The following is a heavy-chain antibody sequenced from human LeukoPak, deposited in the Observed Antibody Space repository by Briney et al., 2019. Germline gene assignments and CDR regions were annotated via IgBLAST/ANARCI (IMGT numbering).Heavy chain of an antibody. J-gene: IGHJ4*02. CDR3: ARGQRRHTDLAPSFDY. CDR2: ISYDGSYK. CDR1: GFTFSSYA. V-gene: IGHV3-30*04. D-gene: IGHD5-18*01. Sequence: GGSLRLSCAASGFTFSSYAMHWVRQAPGKGLEWVAVISYDGSYKYYADSVKGRFTISRDNSKNTLYLQMNSLRAEDAAVFYCARGQRRHTDLAPSFDYWGQGTPVTVSS.